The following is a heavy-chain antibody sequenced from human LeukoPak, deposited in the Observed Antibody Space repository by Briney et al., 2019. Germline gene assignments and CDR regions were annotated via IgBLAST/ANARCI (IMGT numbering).Heavy chain of an antibody. Sequence: PSETLSLTCAVYGGSFSGYYWNWIRQSPGKGLEWIGYIYYSGSTYYNPSLKSRVTISVDTSKNQFSLKLSSVTAADTAVCYCAREYGDDNWFDPWGQGTLVTVSS. D-gene: IGHD4-17*01. CDR3: AREYGDDNWFDP. V-gene: IGHV4-30-4*08. J-gene: IGHJ5*02. CDR1: GGSFSGYY. CDR2: IYYSGST.